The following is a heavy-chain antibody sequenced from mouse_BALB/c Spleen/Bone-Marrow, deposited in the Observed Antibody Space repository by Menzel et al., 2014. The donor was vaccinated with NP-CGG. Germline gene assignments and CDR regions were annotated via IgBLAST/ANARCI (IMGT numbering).Heavy chain of an antibody. Sequence: VQHQQSGPELVKPGASVRISCKASGYTFTSYYIHWGKQRPGQGIEWIGWIYPGNVNTNYNEKFEGKATLTADKSSSTAYMQLSSLTSEDSAVYFCARGGWLRDAMDYWGQGTSVTVSS. CDR2: IYPGNVNT. CDR1: GYTFTSYY. V-gene: IGHV1S56*01. CDR3: ARGGWLRDAMDY. J-gene: IGHJ4*01. D-gene: IGHD2-2*01.